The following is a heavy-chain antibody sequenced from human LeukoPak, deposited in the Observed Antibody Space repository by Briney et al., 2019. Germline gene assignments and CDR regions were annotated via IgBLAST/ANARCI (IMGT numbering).Heavy chain of an antibody. J-gene: IGHJ5*02. Sequence: SETLSLTCTVSGGSISSYYWSWIRQPPGKGLEWIGYIYYSGSTNYNPSLKSRVTISVDTSKNQFSLKLSSVTAADTAVYYCARQTLAGARDWFDHWGQGTLVTVSS. CDR1: GGSISSYY. CDR3: ARQTLAGARDWFDH. CDR2: IYYSGST. V-gene: IGHV4-59*08. D-gene: IGHD1-26*01.